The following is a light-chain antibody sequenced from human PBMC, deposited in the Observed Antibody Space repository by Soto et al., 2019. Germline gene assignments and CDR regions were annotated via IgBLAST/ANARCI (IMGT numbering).Light chain of an antibody. CDR3: QQRSNWPPGWT. CDR1: QSVSSY. J-gene: IGKJ1*01. V-gene: IGKV3-11*01. CDR2: DAS. Sequence: EIVLTQSPATLSLSPGERATLSCRASQSVSSYLAWYQQKPGQAPRLLIYDASNRATGIPARFSGSGSGTDFTLTISSIETEDFAVYYCQQRSNWPPGWTFGQGTKVEIK.